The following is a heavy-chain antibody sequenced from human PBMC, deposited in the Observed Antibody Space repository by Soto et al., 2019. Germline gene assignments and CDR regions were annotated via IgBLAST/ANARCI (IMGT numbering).Heavy chain of an antibody. D-gene: IGHD3-22*01. J-gene: IGHJ5*02. CDR2: IYYSGST. CDR1: GGSISSYY. CDR3: ARGWLYYNWFDP. V-gene: IGHV4-59*01. Sequence: SETLSLTCTVSGGSISSYYWGWIRQPPGKGLEWIGYIYYSGSTNYNPSLKSRVTISVDTSKNQFSLKLSSVTAADTAVYYCARGWLYYNWFDPWGQGTLVTVSS.